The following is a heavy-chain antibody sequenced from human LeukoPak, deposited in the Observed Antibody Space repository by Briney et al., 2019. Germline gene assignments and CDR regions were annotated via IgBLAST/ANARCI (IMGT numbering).Heavy chain of an antibody. CDR2: INPNSGGT. D-gene: IGHD6-13*01. CDR3: ARDAHSSSWYDGYYYYYYGMDV. Sequence: ASVKVSCKASGYTFTGYYMHWVRQAPGQGLEWMGWINPNSGGTNYAQKFQGRVTMTRDTSISTAYMELSRLRSDDTAVYYCARDAHSSSWYDGYYYYYYGMDVWGQGTTVTASS. J-gene: IGHJ6*02. CDR1: GYTFTGYY. V-gene: IGHV1-2*02.